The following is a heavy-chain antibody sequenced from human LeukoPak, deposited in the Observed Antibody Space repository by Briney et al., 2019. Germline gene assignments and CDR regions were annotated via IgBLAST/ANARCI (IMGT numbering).Heavy chain of an antibody. J-gene: IGHJ5*02. CDR1: GFSYSSYD. CDR2: ISGSGAGT. Sequence: PGGSLRLSCAASGFSYSSYDEAGARQAPGKGLEWVSDISGSGAGTHYADSVRGRFTISRDTSKNTLYLQMNSLRVEDTAIYFCAKDSRPFNFRQTWFDPWGQGTLVTVSS. D-gene: IGHD2/OR15-2a*01. V-gene: IGHV3-23*01. CDR3: AKDSRPFNFRQTWFDP.